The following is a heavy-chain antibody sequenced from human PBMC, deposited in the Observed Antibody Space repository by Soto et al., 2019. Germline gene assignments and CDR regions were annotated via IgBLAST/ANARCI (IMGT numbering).Heavy chain of an antibody. CDR1: GFTFSSSA. D-gene: IGHD3-22*01. CDR3: AGGERYYYDSSGYFGCDY. V-gene: IGHV1-58*01. J-gene: IGHJ4*02. CDR2: IDVGSANA. Sequence: ASVKVSCKTSGFTFSSSAVHWVRQARGHRLQWIGWIDVGSANANYAQMLQERVTITRDMSTSTAYMELNSLRPEDTAVYYCAGGERYYYDSSGYFGCDYWGQGTLVTVSS.